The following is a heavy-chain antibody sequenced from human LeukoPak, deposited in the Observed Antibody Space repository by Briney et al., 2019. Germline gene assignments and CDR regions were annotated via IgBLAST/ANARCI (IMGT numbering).Heavy chain of an antibody. J-gene: IGHJ1*01. CDR3: ASAYCGGDCYSAAYFQH. D-gene: IGHD2-21*02. CDR1: GGSISSGGYS. V-gene: IGHV4-30-2*01. Sequence: SETLSLTCAVSGGSISSGGYSWSWIRQPPGKGLEWIGYIYHSGSTYYNPSLKSRVTISVGRSKNQFSLKLSSVTAADTAVYYCASAYCGGDCYSAAYFQHWGQGTLVTVSS. CDR2: IYHSGST.